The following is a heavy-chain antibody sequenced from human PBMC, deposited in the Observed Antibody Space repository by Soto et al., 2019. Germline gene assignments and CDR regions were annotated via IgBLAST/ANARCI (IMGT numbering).Heavy chain of an antibody. CDR1: GGFISTYY. CDR3: ARGEPYYYDTSGFEYPDYFDL. D-gene: IGHD3-22*01. V-gene: IGHV4-59*12. CDR2: VYYDGRT. J-gene: IGHJ4*02. Sequence: PSETLSLTCTVSGGFISTYYWSWVRQPPGKGLEWIAYVYYDGRTNFNPSLKSRVAIFVDTSKDQFSLKLRSVTAADTAVYFCARGEPYYYDTSGFEYPDYFDLWGQGTPVTVSS.